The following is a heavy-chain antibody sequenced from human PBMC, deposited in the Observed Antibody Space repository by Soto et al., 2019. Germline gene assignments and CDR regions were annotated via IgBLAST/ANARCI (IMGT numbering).Heavy chain of an antibody. CDR3: ARKRSVLRFLEWSPEDNWFDP. D-gene: IGHD3-3*01. CDR1: GGSISSSSYY. V-gene: IGHV4-39*01. Sequence: PSETLSLTCTVSGGSISSSSYYWGWIRQPPGKGLEWIGSIYYSGSTYYNPSLKSRVTISVDTSKNQFSLKLSSVTAADTAVYYCARKRSVLRFLEWSPEDNWFDPWGQGTLVTVS. J-gene: IGHJ5*02. CDR2: IYYSGST.